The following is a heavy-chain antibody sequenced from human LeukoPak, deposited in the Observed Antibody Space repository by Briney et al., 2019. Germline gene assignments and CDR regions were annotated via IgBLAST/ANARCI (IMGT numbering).Heavy chain of an antibody. Sequence: GGSLRLSCAASGFTFSSYAMSWVRQAPGKGLEWVSAISGSGGSTYYADSVKGRFTISRDNSKNTLYMQMNSLRAEDTAVYYCAKNMVRGVIMSSSFDYWGQGTLVTVSS. CDR1: GFTFSSYA. D-gene: IGHD3-10*01. V-gene: IGHV3-23*01. CDR3: AKNMVRGVIMSSSFDY. CDR2: ISGSGGST. J-gene: IGHJ4*02.